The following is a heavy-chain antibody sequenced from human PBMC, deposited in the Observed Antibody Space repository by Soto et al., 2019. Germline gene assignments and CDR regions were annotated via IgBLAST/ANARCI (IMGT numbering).Heavy chain of an antibody. CDR3: FSGGLVEATSLYYAWFDP. CDR1: VYHFNKHW. V-gene: IGHV5-51*01. Sequence: GWSPKISCRVLVYHFNKHWLGLVRPMPGKGLEWMGIIYPSGSNTRYSPSFQGQDISSADKTITTAYLQWSSLKASDAAMYYGFSGGLVEATSLYYAWFDPWGQGTLVTVSS. D-gene: IGHD1-26*01. CDR2: IYPSGSNT. J-gene: IGHJ5*02.